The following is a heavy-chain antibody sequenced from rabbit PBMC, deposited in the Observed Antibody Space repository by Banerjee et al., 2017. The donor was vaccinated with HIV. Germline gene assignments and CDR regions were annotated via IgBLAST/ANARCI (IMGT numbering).Heavy chain of an antibody. J-gene: IGHJ3*01. CDR3: ARGGVGYGL. CDR1: GLDFSSSYW. D-gene: IGHD6-1*01. CDR2: IATGSGNT. V-gene: IGHV1S45*01. Sequence: QEQLVEYGGDLVQPEGSLTLTCKASGLDFSSSYWICWVRQAPGKGLEWIACIATGSGNTWYASWVNGRFTISKTSSTTVTLQMTSLTAADTATYFCARGGVGYGLWGQGTLVTVS.